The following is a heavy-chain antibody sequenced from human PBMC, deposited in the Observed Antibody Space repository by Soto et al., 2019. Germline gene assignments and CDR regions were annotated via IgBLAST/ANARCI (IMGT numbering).Heavy chain of an antibody. D-gene: IGHD3-10*01. CDR1: GFTFSSYW. J-gene: IGHJ4*02. CDR3: ARATGADKEDY. CDR2: IKEDGSER. Sequence: GGSLRLSCAASGFTFSSYWMSWVRQAPGKGMERVANIKEDGSERYYVDSVKGRFTISRDNAKKSLYLQMNSLRAEDTAVYYCARATGADKEDYWGQGT. V-gene: IGHV3-7*04.